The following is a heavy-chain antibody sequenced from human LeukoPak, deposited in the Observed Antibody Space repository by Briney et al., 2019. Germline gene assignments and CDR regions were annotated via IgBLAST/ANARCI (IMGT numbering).Heavy chain of an antibody. Sequence: SETLSLTCNVSGGSISSYYWSWIRQPAGKGLEWIGRIYTSGGTNYNPSLKSRVTMSVDTSTNHFSLKLSSVTAADTAVYCCARSAIVVVPAALTTLKYNWFDPWGQGTLVTVSS. D-gene: IGHD2-2*01. V-gene: IGHV4-4*07. CDR2: IYTSGGT. CDR3: ARSAIVVVPAALTTLKYNWFDP. J-gene: IGHJ5*02. CDR1: GGSISSYY.